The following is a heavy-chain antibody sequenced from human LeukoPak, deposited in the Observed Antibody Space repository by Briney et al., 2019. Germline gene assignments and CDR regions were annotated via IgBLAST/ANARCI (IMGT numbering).Heavy chain of an antibody. D-gene: IGHD4-17*01. Sequence: GGSLRLSCAASGFTFSSYGMHWVRQAPGKGLEWVAVIWYDGGNKYHGDSVKGRLTISRDNSKSTLYLQINSLRAEDTAVYYCATGDYGGPFDYWGQGTLVTVSS. J-gene: IGHJ4*02. CDR2: IWYDGGNK. V-gene: IGHV3-33*01. CDR1: GFTFSSYG. CDR3: ATGDYGGPFDY.